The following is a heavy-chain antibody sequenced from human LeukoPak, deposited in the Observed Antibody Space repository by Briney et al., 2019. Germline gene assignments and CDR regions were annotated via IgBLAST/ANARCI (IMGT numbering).Heavy chain of an antibody. Sequence: GGSLRLSCAASGFTFSSYSMNWVRQAPGKGLEWVSSISSGSSYIYYADSMKGRFTISRDNAKNSLYLQMNSLRAEDTAVYYCARDGSYSDAFDIWGQGTMVTVSS. D-gene: IGHD1-26*01. V-gene: IGHV3-21*01. CDR1: GFTFSSYS. J-gene: IGHJ3*02. CDR3: ARDGSYSDAFDI. CDR2: ISSGSSYI.